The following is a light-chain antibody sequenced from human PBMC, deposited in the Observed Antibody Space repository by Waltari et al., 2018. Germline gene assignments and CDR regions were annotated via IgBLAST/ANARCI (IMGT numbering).Light chain of an antibody. V-gene: IGLV3-10*01. CDR2: EDT. CDR3: YSKDSSGNHRV. J-gene: IGLJ2*01. CDR1: ALPKKY. Sequence: SYELTQPPSVSVSPGQTATITCSGDALPKKYAHWYQQKSGQAPVLVIYEDTKRPSGIPERFSGSSSGTTATLTISGAQVEDEADYYCYSKDSSGNHRVFGGGTKLTVL.